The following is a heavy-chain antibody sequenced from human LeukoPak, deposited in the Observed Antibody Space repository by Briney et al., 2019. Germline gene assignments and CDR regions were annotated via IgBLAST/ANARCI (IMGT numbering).Heavy chain of an antibody. Sequence: GGSLRLSCAASGFTFSSYAMSWVRQAPGKGLEWVSTISATGGSTFYADSVKGRFTISRDNSKDTLYLQINSLRAEDTAVYFCAKVQTTVVSPPDSRGQGTLVTVSS. J-gene: IGHJ4*02. V-gene: IGHV3-23*01. CDR1: GFTFSSYA. CDR2: ISATGGST. CDR3: AKVQTTVVSPPDS. D-gene: IGHD4-23*01.